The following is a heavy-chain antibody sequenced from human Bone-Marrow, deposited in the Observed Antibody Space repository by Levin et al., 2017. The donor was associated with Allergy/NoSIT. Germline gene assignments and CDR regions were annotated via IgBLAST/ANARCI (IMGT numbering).Heavy chain of an antibody. Sequence: GGSLRLSCAASGFTFSSYGMDWVRQAPGKGLEWIAYIASSSSNTIYYADSVRGRFTVSRDNAKSSLYLQMNSLRDEDTAVYYCAREEVNAIRRNYIDPRGQGILVTVSS. D-gene: IGHD2-21*01. J-gene: IGHJ5*02. CDR3: AREEVNAIRRNYIDP. CDR2: IASSSSNTI. V-gene: IGHV3-48*02. CDR1: GFTFSSYG.